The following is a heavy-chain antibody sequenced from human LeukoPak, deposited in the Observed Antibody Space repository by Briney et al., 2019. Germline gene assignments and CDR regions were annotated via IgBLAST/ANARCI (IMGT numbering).Heavy chain of an antibody. CDR2: INHSGST. V-gene: IGHV4-34*01. CDR1: GGSFSGYY. CDR3: ARCYSSSWLDY. J-gene: IGHJ4*02. D-gene: IGHD6-13*01. Sequence: SETLSLTCAVYGGSFSGYYWSWIRQPPGKGLEWIGEINHSGSTNYNPSLKSRVTISVDRSKNQFSLKLSSVTAADTAVYYCARCYSSSWLDYWGQGTLVTVSS.